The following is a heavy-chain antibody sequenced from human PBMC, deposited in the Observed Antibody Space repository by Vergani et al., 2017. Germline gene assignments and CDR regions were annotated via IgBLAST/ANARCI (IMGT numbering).Heavy chain of an antibody. Sequence: SGGGLVQPGGSLRLSCAGSGFTLSSHAMHWVRQAPGKGLEWVAFIWYDGSKEYYADSVKGRFTISRDNSKNTLYLQMNNLRAADTSVYYCARSGYCAHGVCYMTYYYYMDVWGKGTAVTVSS. D-gene: IGHD2-8*01. CDR2: IWYDGSKE. CDR3: ARSGYCAHGVCYMTYYYYMDV. J-gene: IGHJ6*03. CDR1: GFTLSSHA. V-gene: IGHV3-33*01.